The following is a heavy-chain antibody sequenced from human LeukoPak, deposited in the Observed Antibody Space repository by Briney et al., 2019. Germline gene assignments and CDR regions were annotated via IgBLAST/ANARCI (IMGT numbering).Heavy chain of an antibody. Sequence: ASVKVSCKVSGYTLTELSMHWVRQAPGKGLEWMGGFDPEDGETIYAQKFQGRVTMTEDASTDTAYMELSSLRSEDTAVYYCATINWSGYYTAYGYYGMDVWGQGTTVTVSS. CDR1: GYTLTELS. CDR3: ATINWSGYYTAYGYYGMDV. D-gene: IGHD3-3*01. J-gene: IGHJ6*02. CDR2: FDPEDGET. V-gene: IGHV1-24*01.